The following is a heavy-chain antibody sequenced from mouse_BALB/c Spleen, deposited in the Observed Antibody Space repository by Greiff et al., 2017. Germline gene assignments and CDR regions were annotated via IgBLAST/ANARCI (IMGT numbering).Heavy chain of an antibody. CDR1: GFTFSSYY. D-gene: IGHD4-1*01. V-gene: IGHV5-6-2*01. CDR2: INSNGGST. CDR3: TRQGTGKDGYFDY. J-gene: IGHJ2*01. Sequence: EVNVVESGGGLVKLGGSLKLSCAASGFTFSSYYMSWVRQTPEKRLELVAAINSNGGSTYYPDTVKGRFTISRDNAKNTLYLQMSSLKSEDTALYYCTRQGTGKDGYFDYWGQGTTRTVSS.